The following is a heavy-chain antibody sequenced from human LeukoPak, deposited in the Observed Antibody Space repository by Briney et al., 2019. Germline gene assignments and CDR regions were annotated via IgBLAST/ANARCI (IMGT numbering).Heavy chain of an antibody. D-gene: IGHD3-10*02. V-gene: IGHV4-34*01. CDR2: INHSGST. CDR3: ARLGSGSYMDY. J-gene: IGHJ4*02. Sequence: PSETLSLTCAVYGGSFSGYYWSWIRQPPGKGLEWIGEINHSGSTNYNPSLKSRVTISVDTSKNQFSLKLSSVTAADTAVYYCARLGSGSYMDYWGQGTLVTVSS. CDR1: GGSFSGYY.